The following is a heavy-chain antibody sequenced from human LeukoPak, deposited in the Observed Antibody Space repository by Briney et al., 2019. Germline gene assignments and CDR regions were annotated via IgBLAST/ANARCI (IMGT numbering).Heavy chain of an antibody. CDR3: ARDLGFSSSSATPLDY. CDR1: GYTFTSYG. CDR2: ISPYNGNT. J-gene: IGHJ4*02. D-gene: IGHD6-6*01. V-gene: IGHV1-18*01. Sequence: ASVKVSCKASGYTFTSYGISWVRQAPGQGLEWMGWISPYNGNTNYAQKFQARVTMTTDTSTTTAYMELRSLTSDDTAVYYCARDLGFSSSSATPLDYWGQGTLVTVSS.